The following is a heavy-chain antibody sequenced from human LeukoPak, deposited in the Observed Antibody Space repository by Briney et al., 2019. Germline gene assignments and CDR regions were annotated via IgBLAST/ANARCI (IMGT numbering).Heavy chain of an antibody. V-gene: IGHV3-30*02. CDR3: AKDHYRSTYFDY. CDR1: GFTFSSYG. CDR2: IRYDGSNK. D-gene: IGHD3-10*01. J-gene: IGHJ4*02. Sequence: GGSLRLSCAASGFTFSSYGMHWVRQAPGKGLEWVAFIRYDGSNKYYADSVKGRFTISRDNSKNTLYPQMNSLRAEDTAVYYCAKDHYRSTYFDYWGQGTLVTVSS.